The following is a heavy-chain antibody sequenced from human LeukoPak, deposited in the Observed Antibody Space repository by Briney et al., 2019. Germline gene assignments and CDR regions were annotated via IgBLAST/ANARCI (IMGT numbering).Heavy chain of an antibody. CDR3: ASLSSSGWYY. CDR2: IKQDGSEK. D-gene: IGHD6-19*01. V-gene: IGHV3-7*01. J-gene: IGHJ4*02. CDR1: GLTFSIYW. Sequence: GGSLRLSCAASGLTFSIYWMSWVRQAPGKGLECVANIKQDGSEKYYVDSVKGRFTISRDNAKNSLHLQMNSLRAEDTAVYYCASLSSSGWYYWGQGTLVTVSS.